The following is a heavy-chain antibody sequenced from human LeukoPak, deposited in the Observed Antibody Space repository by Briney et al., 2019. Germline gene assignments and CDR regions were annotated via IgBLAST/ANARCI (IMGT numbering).Heavy chain of an antibody. CDR3: VRGPYGSSISNWFDP. J-gene: IGHJ5*02. CDR1: GGSITGYS. CDR2: IYYNGDT. Sequence: SETLSLTCSVSGGSITGYSWNWIRQTPGKGLEWIGYIYYNGDTHYNPSLNSRLSMSVDTPNKQFSLNLRSVTAADTAVYYCVRGPYGSSISNWFDPWGQGLLVTVSS. V-gene: IGHV4-59*01. D-gene: IGHD3-10*01.